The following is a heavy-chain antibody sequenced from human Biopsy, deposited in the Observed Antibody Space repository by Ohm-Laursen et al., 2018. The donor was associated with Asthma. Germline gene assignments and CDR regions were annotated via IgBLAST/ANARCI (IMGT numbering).Heavy chain of an antibody. Sequence: SLRLSCAASGFTFRSYAMHWVRQAPGKGLEWVAVGGSYYDGGLKYYADSVNCGFTVSRDDSKNTLYLQMNSLRPDDTAVYYCARDVMEWYLPAFDFWGQGTLVTVSS. J-gene: IGHJ4*02. CDR3: ARDVMEWYLPAFDF. D-gene: IGHD3-3*01. CDR2: GGSYYDGGLK. V-gene: IGHV3-30-3*01. CDR1: GFTFRSYA.